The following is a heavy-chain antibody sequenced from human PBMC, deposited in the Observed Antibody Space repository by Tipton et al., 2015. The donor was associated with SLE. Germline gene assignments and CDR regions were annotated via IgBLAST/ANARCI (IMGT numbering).Heavy chain of an antibody. Sequence: SLRLSCAASGFTFSSYGMHWVRQAPGKGLEWVAVISYDGSNKYYADSVKGRFTISRDNSKNTLYLQMNSLRAEDTAVYYCAKTLDYGDLTGYWGQGTLVTVSS. CDR2: ISYDGSNK. J-gene: IGHJ4*02. CDR3: AKTLDYGDLTGY. CDR1: GFTFSSYG. D-gene: IGHD4-17*01. V-gene: IGHV3-30*18.